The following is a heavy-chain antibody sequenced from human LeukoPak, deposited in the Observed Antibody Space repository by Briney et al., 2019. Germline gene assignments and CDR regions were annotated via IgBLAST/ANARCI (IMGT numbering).Heavy chain of an antibody. D-gene: IGHD2/OR15-2a*01. CDR3: ARAVSNNWFDP. CDR1: GGTFSSYA. Sequence: ASVKVSCKASGGTFSSYAISWVRQAPGHGLKWMGGIIPIFGTANYAQKFQGRVTITADKSTSTAYMELSSLRSEDTAVYYCARAVSNNWFDPWGQGTLVTVSS. J-gene: IGHJ5*02. V-gene: IGHV1-69*06. CDR2: IIPIFGTA.